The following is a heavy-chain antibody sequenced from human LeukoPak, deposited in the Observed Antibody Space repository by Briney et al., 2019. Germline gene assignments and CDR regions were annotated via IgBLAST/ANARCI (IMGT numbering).Heavy chain of an antibody. V-gene: IGHV1-2*02. D-gene: IGHD3-22*01. Sequence: GASVKVSCKASGYTFTGYYMHWVRQAPGQGLEWMGWINPNSGGTNYAQKFQGRVTMTRDTSISTAYMELSRLRSDDTAVYYCARDRYYYDSSGFYYFDYWGQGTLVTVSS. CDR1: GYTFTGYY. CDR2: INPNSGGT. CDR3: ARDRYYYDSSGFYYFDY. J-gene: IGHJ4*02.